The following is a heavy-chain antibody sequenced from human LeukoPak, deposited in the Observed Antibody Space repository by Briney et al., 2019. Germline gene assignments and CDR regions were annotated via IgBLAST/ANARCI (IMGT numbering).Heavy chain of an antibody. J-gene: IGHJ3*02. V-gene: IGHV4-34*01. D-gene: IGHD3-22*01. Sequence: SETLSLTCAVYGGSFSGYYWSWIRQPPGKGLEWIGEINHSGSTNYNPSLKSRVTISVDTSKNQFSLKLSSVTAADTAVFYCARGPYAYDSSGAFDIWGQGTMVTVSS. CDR2: INHSGST. CDR3: ARGPYAYDSSGAFDI. CDR1: GGSFSGYY.